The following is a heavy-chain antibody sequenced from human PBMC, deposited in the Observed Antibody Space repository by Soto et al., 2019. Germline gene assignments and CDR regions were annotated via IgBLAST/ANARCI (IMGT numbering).Heavy chain of an antibody. CDR1: GGSISSYY. V-gene: IGHV4-59*01. Sequence: PSETLSLTCTVSGGSISSYYWSWIRQPPGKGLEWIGYIYYSGSTNYNPSLKSRVTISVDTSKNQFSLKLSSATAADTAVYYCARERWGYCSSTSCYPGDYYYYYGMDVWGQGTTVTVSS. D-gene: IGHD2-2*01. CDR3: ARERWGYCSSTSCYPGDYYYYYGMDV. CDR2: IYYSGST. J-gene: IGHJ6*02.